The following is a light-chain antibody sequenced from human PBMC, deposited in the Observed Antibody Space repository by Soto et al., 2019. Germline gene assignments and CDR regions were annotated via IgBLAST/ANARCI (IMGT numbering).Light chain of an antibody. CDR2: GAS. J-gene: IGKJ5*01. CDR1: QSVGIK. Sequence: EIVMTQSPATLSVSPGERATLSSRSSQSVGIKLAWYQQKPGQATRLLIYGASSRATGIPDRFSGSGSGTDFTLTISRLEPEDFAVYYCQQYGSSPQITCGQGTRLEI. CDR3: QQYGSSPQIT. V-gene: IGKV3-20*01.